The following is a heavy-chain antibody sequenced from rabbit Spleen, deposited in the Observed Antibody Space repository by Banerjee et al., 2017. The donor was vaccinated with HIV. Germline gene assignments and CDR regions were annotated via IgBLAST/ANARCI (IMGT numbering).Heavy chain of an antibody. CDR1: GFTIGSSDY. D-gene: IGHD4-2*01. V-gene: IGHV1S40*01. CDR2: IAGSSSGFT. J-gene: IGHJ4*01. CDR3: GRSYVGKAITSLNL. Sequence: QSLEESGGDLVKPGASLTLTCTASGFTIGSSDYMCWVRQAPGKGLEWISCIAGSSSGFTYSATWARGRFTCSKTSSTTVTLQMTSLTVADTATYFCGRSYVGKAITSLNLWGQGTLVTVS.